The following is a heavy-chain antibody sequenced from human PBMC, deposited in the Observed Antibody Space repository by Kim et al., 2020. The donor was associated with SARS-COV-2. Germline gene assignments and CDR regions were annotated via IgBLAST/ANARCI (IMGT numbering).Heavy chain of an antibody. J-gene: IGHJ4*02. Sequence: SETLSLTCTASGGSISSYYWSWIRQPPGKGLEWIGYIYYSGSTNHNPSLKSRVTISVDTFKNQFSLKLGSVTAADTAVYYCAKDTGPLAFDYWGQGTLVTVSS. CDR2: IYYSGST. CDR1: GGSISSYY. V-gene: IGHV4-59*01. D-gene: IGHD3-16*02. CDR3: AKDTGPLAFDY.